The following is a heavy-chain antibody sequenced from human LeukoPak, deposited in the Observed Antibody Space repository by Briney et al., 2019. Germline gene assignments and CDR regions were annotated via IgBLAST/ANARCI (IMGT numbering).Heavy chain of an antibody. J-gene: IGHJ4*02. CDR3: ARVLGPTDY. Sequence: GGSLRLSCAASGFTFSTYSMHWVRPAPGKGLEWVSYISSSGSNIYYADSVRGRFTISRDNAKNSLYLQMNSLRDEDTAVYYCARVLGPTDYWGQGTLVTVSS. CDR2: ISSSGSNI. V-gene: IGHV3-48*02. CDR1: GFTFSTYS.